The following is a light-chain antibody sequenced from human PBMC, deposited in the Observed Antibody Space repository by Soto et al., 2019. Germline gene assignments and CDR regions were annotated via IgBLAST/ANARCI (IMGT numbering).Light chain of an antibody. J-gene: IGLJ1*01. CDR3: CSYAGSYTDV. CDR1: SSDVGGYNY. V-gene: IGLV2-11*01. CDR2: DVS. Sequence: QSALTQPRSVSGSPGQSVTISCTGTSSDVGGYNYVSWYQQHPGKAPKLMIYDVSKRPSGVPDRFSGSKSGNTASLTISGLQAEDEADYHCCSYAGSYTDVFGTGTKLTVL.